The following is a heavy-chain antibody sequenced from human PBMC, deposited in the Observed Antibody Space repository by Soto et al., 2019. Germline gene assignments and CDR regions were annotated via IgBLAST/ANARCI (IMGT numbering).Heavy chain of an antibody. CDR1: GGSFSGYY. Sequence: SETLSLTCAVYGGSFSGYYWSWIRQPPGKGLEWIGEINHSGSTNYNPSLKSRVTISVDTSKNQFSLKLSSVTAADTAVYYCARDGYSSIMDVWGQGTTVTVSS. J-gene: IGHJ6*02. D-gene: IGHD6-19*01. CDR3: ARDGYSSIMDV. V-gene: IGHV4-34*01. CDR2: INHSGST.